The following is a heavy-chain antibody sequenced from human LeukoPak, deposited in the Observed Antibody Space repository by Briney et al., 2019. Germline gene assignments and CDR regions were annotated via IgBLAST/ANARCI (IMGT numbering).Heavy chain of an antibody. CDR3: AKDIISGRSGWYPGDY. D-gene: IGHD6-19*01. CDR1: GFTFSSYA. CDR2: ISGSGGST. V-gene: IGHV3-23*01. J-gene: IGHJ4*02. Sequence: GGSLRLSCAASGFTFSSYAMSWVRQAPGKGLEWVSAISGSGGSTYYADSVKGRFTISRDNSKNTLYLQMNSLRAEGTALYYCAKDIISGRSGWYPGDYWGQGTLVTVSS.